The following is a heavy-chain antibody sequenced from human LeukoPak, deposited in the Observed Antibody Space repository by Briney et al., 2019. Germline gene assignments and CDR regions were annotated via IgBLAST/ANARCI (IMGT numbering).Heavy chain of an antibody. V-gene: IGHV5-51*01. Sequence: GESLKISCKGSGYSFNTYRIAWVRQMPGKGLEWMGLVYPGDSDAKYSPSFQGQVTLSADKSINTAYLQWTSLKASDTAMYYCARRNPMSGDSFDYWGQGTLVSVSS. CDR2: VYPGDSDA. J-gene: IGHJ4*02. CDR3: ARRNPMSGDSFDY. D-gene: IGHD4-17*01. CDR1: GYSFNTYR.